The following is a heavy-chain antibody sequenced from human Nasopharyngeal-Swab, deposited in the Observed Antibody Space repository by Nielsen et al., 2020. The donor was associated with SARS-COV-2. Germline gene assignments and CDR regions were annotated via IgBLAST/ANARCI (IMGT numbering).Heavy chain of an antibody. CDR2: ISSSGSTI. CDR1: GFTFSSYE. Sequence: GGSLRLSCAASGFTFSSYEMNWVRQAPGKGLEWVSYISSSGSTIYYADSVKGRFTISRDNAKNSLYLQMNSLRAEDTAVYYCAMGRGGLSSTSCYFGYCYYYGMDVWGQGTTVTVSS. V-gene: IGHV3-48*03. D-gene: IGHD2-2*01. CDR3: AMGRGGLSSTSCYFGYCYYYGMDV. J-gene: IGHJ6*02.